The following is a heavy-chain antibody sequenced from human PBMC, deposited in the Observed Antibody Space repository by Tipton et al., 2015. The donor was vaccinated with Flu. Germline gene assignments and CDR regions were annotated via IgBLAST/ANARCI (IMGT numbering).Heavy chain of an antibody. V-gene: IGHV3-48*03. CDR1: GFTFRTSE. J-gene: IGHJ5*01. CDR2: ISSGSIT. Sequence: SLRLSCAAPGFTFRTSEMNWVRQAPGKGLEWLSYISSGSITHYADSVEGRFTISRDNAKNSLYLQMNSLRAEDTAIYYCAREYIDWFESWGQGTPVTVSS. CDR3: AREYIDWFES. D-gene: IGHD5-12*01.